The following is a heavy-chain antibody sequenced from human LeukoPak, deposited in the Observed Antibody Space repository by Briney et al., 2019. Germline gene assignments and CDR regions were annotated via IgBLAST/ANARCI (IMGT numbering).Heavy chain of an antibody. CDR2: IKQDGSEK. Sequence: GGSLRLSCAASGFTFSSYWMSWVRQAPGKGLEWVANIKQDGSEKYYVDSVKGRFTISRDNAKNSLYLQMNSLRAEDTAVYYCARDGYDILTGYLYYFDYWGQGTLVTVSS. CDR1: GFTFSSYW. D-gene: IGHD3-9*01. J-gene: IGHJ4*01. CDR3: ARDGYDILTGYLYYFDY. V-gene: IGHV3-7*01.